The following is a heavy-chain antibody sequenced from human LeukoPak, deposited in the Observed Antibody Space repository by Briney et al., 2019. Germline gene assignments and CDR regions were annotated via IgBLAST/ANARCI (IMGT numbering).Heavy chain of an antibody. D-gene: IGHD1-1*01. CDR1: GFTFRSYW. CDR2: MKQDGSEK. CDR3: ARDVTGYVDY. Sequence: GGSLRLSCAASGFTFRSYWMSWVRQAPGKGLEWVASMKQDGSEKYYVDSVKGRFTISRGNAKSSLYLQMNSLRAEDMAVYYCARDVTGYVDYWGQGTLVTVSS. V-gene: IGHV3-7*01. J-gene: IGHJ4*02.